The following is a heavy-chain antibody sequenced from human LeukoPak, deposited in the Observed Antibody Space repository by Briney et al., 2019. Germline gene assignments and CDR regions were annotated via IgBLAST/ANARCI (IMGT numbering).Heavy chain of an antibody. V-gene: IGHV3-23*01. Sequence: GGSLRLSCAASGFTFSSYAMSWVRQAPGKGLEWVSAISGSGGSTYYADSVKGRFTISRDNSKNTLYLQMNSLRAEDTAVYYCAKGRGYCSGGSCQNWFDPWGQGTLVTVSS. CDR3: AKGRGYCSGGSCQNWFDP. CDR2: ISGSGGST. CDR1: GFTFSSYA. D-gene: IGHD2-15*01. J-gene: IGHJ5*02.